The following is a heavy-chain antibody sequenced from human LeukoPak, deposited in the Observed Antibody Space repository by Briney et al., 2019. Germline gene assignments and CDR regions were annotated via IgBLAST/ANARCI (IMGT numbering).Heavy chain of an antibody. J-gene: IGHJ4*02. Sequence: SGPTLVNPTQTLTLTCTFSGFSLSTSGVGVGWIRQPPGKALEWLALIYWDDGKRYSPSLKSRLTITKDTSKNQVVLTMTNMDPVDTATYYCARRRGIAVAGPFDYWGQGTLVTVSS. CDR3: ARRRGIAVAGPFDY. D-gene: IGHD6-19*01. CDR1: GFSLSTSGVG. CDR2: IYWDDGK. V-gene: IGHV2-5*02.